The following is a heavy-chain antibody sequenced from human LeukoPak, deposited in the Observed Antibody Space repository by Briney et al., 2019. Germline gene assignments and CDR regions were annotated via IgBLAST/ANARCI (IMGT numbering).Heavy chain of an antibody. CDR2: IYDSGST. D-gene: IGHD3-22*01. CDR3: AKADSRGFYAFDY. Sequence: PSGTLSLTCAASGGSISSGNWWSGVRQPPGKGLEWIGEIYDSGSTNYNPSLESRVTMSVDKSKNQFSLTLRSVTAADTAVYYCAKADSRGFYAFDYRGGGTLVPVS. V-gene: IGHV4-4*02. J-gene: IGHJ4*02. CDR1: GGSISSGNW.